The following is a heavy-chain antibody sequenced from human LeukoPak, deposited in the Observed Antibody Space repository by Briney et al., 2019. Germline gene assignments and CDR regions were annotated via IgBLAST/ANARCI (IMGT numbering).Heavy chain of an antibody. CDR2: MNPNSGNT. V-gene: IGHV1-8*01. D-gene: IGHD3-10*01. CDR3: ARGSVGEWLLSYYMDV. J-gene: IGHJ6*03. Sequence: GPVKVPCKASGYTFTSYDINWVRQATGQGLEWMGWMNPNSGNTGYAQKFQGRVTMTRNTSISTAYMELSSLRSEDTAVYYCARGSVGEWLLSYYMDVWGKGTTVTVSS. CDR1: GYTFTSYD.